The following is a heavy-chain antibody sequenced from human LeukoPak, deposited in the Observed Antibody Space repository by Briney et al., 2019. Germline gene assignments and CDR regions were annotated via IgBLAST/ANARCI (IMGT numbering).Heavy chain of an antibody. D-gene: IGHD3-10*01. CDR2: ISSSSSYI. CDR3: ARREYGSGDYSGMDV. Sequence: GGSLRLSCAASGFTFSSYSMNWVRQAPGKGLEWVSSISSSSSYIYYADSVKGRFTISRDNAKNSLYLQMNSLSAEDTAVYYCARREYGSGDYSGMDVWGQGTTVTVSS. V-gene: IGHV3-21*01. CDR1: GFTFSSYS. J-gene: IGHJ6*02.